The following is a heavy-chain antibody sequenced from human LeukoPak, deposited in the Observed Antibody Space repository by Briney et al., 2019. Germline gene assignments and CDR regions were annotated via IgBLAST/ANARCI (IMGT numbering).Heavy chain of an antibody. D-gene: IGHD6-13*01. V-gene: IGHV1-8*03. CDR1: GYTFTGYY. CDR2: MNPNSGNT. CDR3: ARGLGRSSSWYRYYYYMDV. J-gene: IGHJ6*03. Sequence: GASVKVSCKASGYTFTGYYMHWVRQATGQGLEWMGWMNPNSGNTGYAQEFQGRVTITRNTSISTAYMELSSLRSEDTAVYYCARGLGRSSSWYRYYYYMDVWGKGTTVTVSS.